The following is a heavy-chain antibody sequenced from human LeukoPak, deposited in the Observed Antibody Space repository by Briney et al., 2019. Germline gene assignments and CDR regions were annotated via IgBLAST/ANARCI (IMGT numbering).Heavy chain of an antibody. D-gene: IGHD3-10*01. Sequence: SETLSLTCTVSGGSISSYYWSWIRQPPGKGLEWIGSIYYSGSTYYNPSLKSRVTISVDTSKNQFSLKLSSVTAADTAVYYCARDPTMVRGVIDYWGQGTLVTVSS. V-gene: IGHV4-59*12. CDR1: GGSISSYY. J-gene: IGHJ4*02. CDR2: IYYSGST. CDR3: ARDPTMVRGVIDY.